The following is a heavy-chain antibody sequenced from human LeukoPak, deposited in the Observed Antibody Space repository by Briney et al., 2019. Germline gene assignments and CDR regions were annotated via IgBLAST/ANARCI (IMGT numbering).Heavy chain of an antibody. CDR3: ARSRGHYDILTGYYRTGSFDY. D-gene: IGHD3-9*01. CDR1: GYSISSGYY. J-gene: IGHJ4*02. Sequence: SETLSLTCTVSGYSISSGYYWGWIRQPPGKGLEWIGSIYHSGSTYYNPSLKSRVTISVDTSKNQFSLKLSSVTAADTAVYYCARSRGHYDILTGYYRTGSFDYWGQGTLVTVSS. V-gene: IGHV4-38-2*02. CDR2: IYHSGST.